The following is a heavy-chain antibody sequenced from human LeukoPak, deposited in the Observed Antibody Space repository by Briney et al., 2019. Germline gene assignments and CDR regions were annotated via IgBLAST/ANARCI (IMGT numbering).Heavy chain of an antibody. CDR1: GGSISSYY. CDR2: IYYSGST. D-gene: IGHD3-10*01. CDR3: ARLWDGSTFDY. Sequence: SETLSLTCTVPGGSISSYYWSWIRQPPGKGLEWIGYIYYSGSTNYNPSLKSRVTISVDTSKNQFSLKLSSVTAADTAVYYCARLWDGSTFDYWGQGTLVTVSS. J-gene: IGHJ4*02. V-gene: IGHV4-59*08.